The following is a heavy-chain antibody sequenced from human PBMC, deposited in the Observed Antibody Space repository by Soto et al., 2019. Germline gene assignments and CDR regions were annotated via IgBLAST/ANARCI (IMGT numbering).Heavy chain of an antibody. V-gene: IGHV3-15*07. Sequence: GGSLRLSCAASGFTFSNAWMNWVRQAPGKGLKWVGRIKSKTDGGTTDYAAPVKGRFTISRDDSKNTLYLQMNSLKTEDTAVYYCTTGLGWVGFGMDVWGQGTMVTVSS. J-gene: IGHJ6*02. CDR3: TTGLGWVGFGMDV. CDR1: GFTFSNAW. CDR2: IKSKTDGGTT. D-gene: IGHD3-10*01.